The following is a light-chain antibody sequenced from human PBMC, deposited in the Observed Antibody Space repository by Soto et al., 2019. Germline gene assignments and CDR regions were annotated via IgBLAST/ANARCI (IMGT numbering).Light chain of an antibody. CDR2: DVS. Sequence: QSALTQPASVSGSPGQSITISCTGTSSDVGGYNYLSWYQQHPGQAPKLMIYDVSNRPSGVSNRFSGSKSGNTASLTISGLQAEDEADYYCSSYTSSSTPQFGGGTKLTVL. CDR3: SSYTSSSTPQ. J-gene: IGLJ2*01. CDR1: SSDVGGYNY. V-gene: IGLV2-14*01.